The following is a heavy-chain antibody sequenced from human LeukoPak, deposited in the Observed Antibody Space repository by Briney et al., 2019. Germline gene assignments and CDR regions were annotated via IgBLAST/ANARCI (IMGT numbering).Heavy chain of an antibody. V-gene: IGHV3-21*01. D-gene: IGHD1-26*01. J-gene: IGHJ1*01. CDR2: IGAAGYYI. CDR3: ARGSNSGSYYGSEYFQH. Sequence: GGSLRLSCSASGFTFSSYAMNWVRQAPGKGLEWVASIGAAGYYIYYADSVKGRLTISRDNAKNTLYLQMNSLRAEDTAVYYCARGSNSGSYYGSEYFQHWGQGTLVTVSS. CDR1: GFTFSSYA.